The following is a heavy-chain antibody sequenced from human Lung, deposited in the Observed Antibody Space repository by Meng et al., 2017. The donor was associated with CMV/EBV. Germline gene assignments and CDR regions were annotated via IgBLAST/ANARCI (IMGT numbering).Heavy chain of an antibody. V-gene: IGHV2-5*02. CDR3: VHRRRWDSNWHTGGFDP. D-gene: IGHD1-26*01. J-gene: IGHJ5*02. Sequence: FSISTYGVGVGWIRQPPGKALEFLALVYWDDDKRYKPSLKSRLTITKDTSKNQVVLTMTNMDPVDTGTYSCVHRRRWDSNWHTGGFDPWGQGTLVTVSS. CDR1: FSISTYGVG. CDR2: VYWDDDK.